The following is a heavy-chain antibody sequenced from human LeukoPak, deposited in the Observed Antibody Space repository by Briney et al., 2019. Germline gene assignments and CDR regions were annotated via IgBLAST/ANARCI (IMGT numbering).Heavy chain of an antibody. CDR3: AKDKAVRRESDPY. CDR1: GFTFSSYG. CDR2: IRDDGRNK. J-gene: IGHJ4*02. V-gene: IGHV3-30*02. Sequence: GGSLRLSCAASGFTFSSYGMHWVRQAPGKGLEWVSFIRDDGRNKYYADSVKGRFTISRDNSKNTLYMQMNSLRAADTAVYYCAKDKAVRRESDPYWGQGTLVTVSS. D-gene: IGHD3-10*01.